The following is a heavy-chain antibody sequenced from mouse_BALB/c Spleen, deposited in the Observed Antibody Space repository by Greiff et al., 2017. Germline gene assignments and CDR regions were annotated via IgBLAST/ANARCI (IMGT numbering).Heavy chain of an antibody. Sequence: QVQLQQSGPGLVAPSQSLSITCTVSGFSLTSYGVHWVRQPPGKGLEWLGVIWAGGSTNYNSALMSRLSISKDNSKSQVFLKMNSLQTDDTAMYYCARDMVRGAYWGQGTLVTVSA. CDR2: IWAGGST. V-gene: IGHV2-9*02. D-gene: IGHD2-1*01. CDR1: GFSLTSYG. J-gene: IGHJ3*01. CDR3: ARDMVRGAY.